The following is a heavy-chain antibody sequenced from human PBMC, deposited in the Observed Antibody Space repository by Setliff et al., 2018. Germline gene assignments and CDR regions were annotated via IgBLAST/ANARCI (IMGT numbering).Heavy chain of an antibody. CDR2: IYTTGTT. V-gene: IGHV4-61*02. CDR1: GGSLSSGSNY. D-gene: IGHD2-21*01. CDR3: AREFVVISFVKNIHHHYGMDV. J-gene: IGHJ6*02. Sequence: PSETLSLTCTVPGGSLSSGSNYWGWFRQPAGKGLEWIGRIYTTGTTNYSPSLTGRVTISADTSKNQISLKLSSVSAADTAVYYCAREFVVISFVKNIHHHYGMDVWGQGTTVTVSS.